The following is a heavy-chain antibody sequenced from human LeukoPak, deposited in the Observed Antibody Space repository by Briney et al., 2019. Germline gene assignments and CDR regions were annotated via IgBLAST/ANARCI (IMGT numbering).Heavy chain of an antibody. CDR3: ARGFELITFGGAIGKLNWFDS. V-gene: IGHV1-69*13. CDR1: GGTFSSYA. D-gene: IGHD3-16*02. CDR2: IIPIFGTA. Sequence: ASVKVSCKASGGTFSSYAISWVRQAPGQGLEWMGGIIPIFGTANYAQKFQGRVTITADESTSTAYIELSSLRSEDTAVYYCARGFELITFGGAIGKLNWFDSWGQGTLVTVSS. J-gene: IGHJ5*01.